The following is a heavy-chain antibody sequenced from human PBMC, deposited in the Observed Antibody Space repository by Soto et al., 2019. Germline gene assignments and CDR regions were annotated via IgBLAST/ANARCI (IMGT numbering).Heavy chain of an antibody. V-gene: IGHV4-39*01. J-gene: IGHJ4*02. Sequence: SATLSLTCAVYGGSFSSYYWGWIRQPPGKGLEWIGSIYYSGSTYYNPSLKSRVTISVDTSKNQFSLKLSSVTAADTAVYYCARPRSDSSSPFDYWGQGTLVTVSS. CDR3: ARPRSDSSSPFDY. CDR2: IYYSGST. CDR1: GGSFSSYY. D-gene: IGHD2-15*01.